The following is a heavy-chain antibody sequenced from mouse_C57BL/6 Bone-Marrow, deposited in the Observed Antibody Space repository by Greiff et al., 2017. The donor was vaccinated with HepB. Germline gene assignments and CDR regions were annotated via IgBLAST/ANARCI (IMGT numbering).Heavy chain of an antibody. V-gene: IGHV1-5*01. CDR2: IYPGNSDT. Sequence: EVQLQQSGTVLARPGASVKMSCKTSGYTFTSYWMHWVKQRPGQGLEWIVAIYPGNSDTSYNQKFKGKAKLTAVTSASTAYMELSSLTNEDSAVYYCTREEYTMITNWYFDVWGTGTTVTVSS. CDR1: GYTFTSYW. J-gene: IGHJ1*03. CDR3: TREEYTMITNWYFDV. D-gene: IGHD2-4*01.